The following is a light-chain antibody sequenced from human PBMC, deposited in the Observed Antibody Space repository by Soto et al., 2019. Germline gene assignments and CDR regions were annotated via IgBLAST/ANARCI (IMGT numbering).Light chain of an antibody. CDR2: DAS. J-gene: IGKJ4*01. V-gene: IGKV3-11*01. CDR3: QQRSNWPLT. CDR1: QSVSSY. Sequence: EIVVTDSPSTLAVSPGERASLSCRASQSVSSYLAWYQQKPGQAPRLLIYDASNRATGIPARFSGSGSGTDFTLTISSLEPADFAVYYCQQRSNWPLTFGGGTKVDIK.